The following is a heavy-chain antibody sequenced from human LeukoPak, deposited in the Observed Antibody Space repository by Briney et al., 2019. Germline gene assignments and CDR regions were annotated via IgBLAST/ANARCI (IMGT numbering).Heavy chain of an antibody. V-gene: IGHV3-7*01. CDR1: GFSFTTYW. D-gene: IGHD4-23*01. CDR3: AREGGATVVTEFDY. J-gene: IGHJ4*02. Sequence: GGSLRLSCAASGFSFTTYWMSWVRQAPGKGLEWVANIKEDGSEKYYVDSMKGRFTISRDSAKNTLYLQMNSLRAEDTAVYYCAREGGATVVTEFDYWGQGTLVTVSS. CDR2: IKEDGSEK.